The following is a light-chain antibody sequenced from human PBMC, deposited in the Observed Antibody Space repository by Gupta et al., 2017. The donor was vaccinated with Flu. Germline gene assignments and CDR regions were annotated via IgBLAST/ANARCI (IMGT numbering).Light chain of an antibody. Sequence: EMVLTQSPGILSLSPGERATLSCRASQTVANKYLAWYQQRPGQTPRLLMYDASTRATGTPDRFSGSGSGTDFTLTISRLEPEDFAVYYCQQSSNSPGGSTFGPGTKVDV. CDR1: QTVANKY. CDR3: QQSSNSPGGST. J-gene: IGKJ3*01. CDR2: DAS. V-gene: IGKV3-20*01.